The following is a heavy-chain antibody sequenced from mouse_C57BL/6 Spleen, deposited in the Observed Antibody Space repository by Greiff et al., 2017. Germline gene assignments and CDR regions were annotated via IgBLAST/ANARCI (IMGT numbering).Heavy chain of an antibody. J-gene: IGHJ4*01. CDR1: GYTFTSYW. V-gene: IGHV1-64*01. CDR3: AREDFYYAMDY. CDR2: IHPNSGST. Sequence: QVQLQQPGAELVEPGASVKLSCKASGYTFTSYWMHWVKQRPGQGLEWIGMIHPNSGSTNYNEKFKSKATLTVDKSSSTAYMQLSSLTSEDSAVYYCAREDFYYAMDYWGQGTSVTVSS.